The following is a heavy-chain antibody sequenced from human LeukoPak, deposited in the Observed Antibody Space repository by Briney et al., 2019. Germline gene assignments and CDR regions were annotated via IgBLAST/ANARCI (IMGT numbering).Heavy chain of an antibody. D-gene: IGHD2-15*01. J-gene: IGHJ4*02. Sequence: ASVKVSCKASRYTFTGYYMHWVRQAPGQGLEWMGWINPNSGGTNYAQKFQGRVTMTRDTSISTAYMELSRLRSDDTAVYYCAMSLGYCSGGSCYHLTYWGQGTLVTVSS. CDR3: AMSLGYCSGGSCYHLTY. V-gene: IGHV1-2*02. CDR2: INPNSGGT. CDR1: RYTFTGYY.